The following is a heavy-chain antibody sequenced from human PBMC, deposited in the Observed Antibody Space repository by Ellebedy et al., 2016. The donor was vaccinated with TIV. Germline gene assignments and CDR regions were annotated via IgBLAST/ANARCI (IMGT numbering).Heavy chain of an antibody. CDR3: ARDSGLYSSGWYGQEHNDAFDI. V-gene: IGHV1-2*04. J-gene: IGHJ3*02. D-gene: IGHD6-19*01. CDR2: INPNSGGT. Sequence: AASVKVSCKASGYTFTGYYMHWVRQAPGQGLEWMGWINPNSGGTNYAQKFQGWVTMTRDTSISTAYMELSRLRSDDTAVYYCARDSGLYSSGWYGQEHNDAFDIWGQGTMVTVSS. CDR1: GYTFTGYY.